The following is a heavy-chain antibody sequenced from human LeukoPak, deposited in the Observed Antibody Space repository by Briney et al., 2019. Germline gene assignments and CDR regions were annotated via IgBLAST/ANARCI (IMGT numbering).Heavy chain of an antibody. D-gene: IGHD1-26*01. CDR1: GFTFSSYS. J-gene: IGHJ4*02. Sequence: GGSLRLSCAASGFTFSSYSMNWVRQAPGKGLEWVSYISSSSSTIYYADSVKGRFTISRDNAKNSLNLQMNSLRAEDTAVYYCAKDGSGSFDYWGQGTLVTVSS. V-gene: IGHV3-48*04. CDR3: AKDGSGSFDY. CDR2: ISSSSSTI.